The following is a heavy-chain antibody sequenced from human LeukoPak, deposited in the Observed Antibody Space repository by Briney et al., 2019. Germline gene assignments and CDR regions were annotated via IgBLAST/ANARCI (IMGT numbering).Heavy chain of an antibody. CDR1: GGSISSGDYY. V-gene: IGHV4-30-4*08. J-gene: IGHJ3*02. CDR2: IYYIGTT. D-gene: IGHD2-15*01. CDR3: ARASPATVSFDI. Sequence: PSETLSLTCTVSGGSISSGDYYWSWIRQPPGKGLEWIGYIYYIGTTYYNPSLRSRTSISPDTSKNHFSLRLTSVTAAYTAVYYCARASPATVSFDIWGQGTLVTVSS.